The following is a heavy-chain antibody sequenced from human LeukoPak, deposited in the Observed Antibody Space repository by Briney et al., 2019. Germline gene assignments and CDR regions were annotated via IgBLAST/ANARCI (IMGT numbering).Heavy chain of an antibody. CDR2: ISYDGSNK. Sequence: GGSLRLSCAASGFTFSSYGMHWVRQAPGKGLEWVAVISYDGSNKYYADSVKGRFTISRDNSKNTLYLQMNSLRAEDTAVYYCAKDADVHPGYWGQGTLVTVSS. CDR1: GFTFSSYG. D-gene: IGHD3-10*01. CDR3: AKDADVHPGY. V-gene: IGHV3-30*18. J-gene: IGHJ4*02.